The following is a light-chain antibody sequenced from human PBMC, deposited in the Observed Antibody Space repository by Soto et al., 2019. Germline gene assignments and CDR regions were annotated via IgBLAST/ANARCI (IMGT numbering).Light chain of an antibody. J-gene: IGLJ2*01. V-gene: IGLV2-23*03. CDR1: SSDVGSSDL. Sequence: QSVPSQPASVSGSPGQSITISCTGTSSDVGSSDLVSWYQQHPGKAPKLIIYEGSRRPSGVSSRFSGSKSGNTASLTISGLQAEDQADFFCCSYAGGGTFVVFGGGTKLTVL. CDR3: CSYAGGGTFVV. CDR2: EGS.